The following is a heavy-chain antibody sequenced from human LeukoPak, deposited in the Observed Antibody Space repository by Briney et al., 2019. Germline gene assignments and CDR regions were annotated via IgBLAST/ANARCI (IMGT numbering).Heavy chain of an antibody. J-gene: IGHJ4*02. Sequence: SETLSLTCTVSGGSISSGSYYWSWIRQPAGKGLEWIGRGYTSGSTHYNPSLKSRVFISVDTSQNQFSLRLSSVTAADTAVYYCARASMRRRDGYNRHYEIDYWGQGTLVTVS. CDR2: GYTSGST. CDR1: GGSISSGSYY. D-gene: IGHD5-24*01. V-gene: IGHV4-61*02. CDR3: ARASMRRRDGYNRHYEIDY.